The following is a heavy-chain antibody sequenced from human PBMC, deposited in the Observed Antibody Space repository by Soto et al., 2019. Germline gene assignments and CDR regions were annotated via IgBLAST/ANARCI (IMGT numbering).Heavy chain of an antibody. D-gene: IGHD2-2*01. V-gene: IGHV4-34*01. CDR1: GGSFSGYY. Sequence: QVQLQQWGAGMLKPSETLSLTCAVYGGSFSGYYWSWLRQPPGKGLEWIGEINHRGSTTYNPSLKSRGTISLDPSKNLFSLKLSSVTAADTAVYYCARRRDCSSTSCRACDYWGQGTLVTVSS. J-gene: IGHJ4*02. CDR2: INHRGST. CDR3: ARRRDCSSTSCRACDY.